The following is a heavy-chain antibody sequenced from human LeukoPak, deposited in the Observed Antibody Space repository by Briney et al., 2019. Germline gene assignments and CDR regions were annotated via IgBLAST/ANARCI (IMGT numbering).Heavy chain of an antibody. D-gene: IGHD3-3*01. Sequence: AASVKVSCKASGYTFTNYGISWVRQAPGQGLEWMGWISIYNSNTDYAQKLRGRVTMTTDTSTSTAYMELRSLRSDDTAVYYCARITYDFWSGYYMPDDPWGQGTLVTVSS. CDR3: ARITYDFWSGYYMPDDP. J-gene: IGHJ5*02. CDR1: GYTFTNYG. CDR2: ISIYNSNT. V-gene: IGHV1-18*01.